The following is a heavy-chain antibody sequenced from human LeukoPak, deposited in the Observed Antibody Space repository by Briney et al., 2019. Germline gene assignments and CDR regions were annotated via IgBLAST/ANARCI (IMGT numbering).Heavy chain of an antibody. CDR3: ARGYYYGSGSSRGGMDV. J-gene: IGHJ6*02. CDR1: GFTVSSNY. CDR2: IYSGGST. V-gene: IGHV3-66*01. Sequence: GGSLRLSCAASGFTVSSNYMSWVRQAPGKGLAWVSVIYSGGSTYYADSVKGRFAISRDNSKSTLYLQMNSLRAEDTAVYYCARGYYYGSGSSRGGMDVWGQGTTVTVSS. D-gene: IGHD3-10*01.